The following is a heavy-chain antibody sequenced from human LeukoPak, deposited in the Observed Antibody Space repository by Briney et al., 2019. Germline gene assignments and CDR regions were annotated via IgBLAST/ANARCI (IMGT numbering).Heavy chain of an antibody. V-gene: IGHV3-49*04. J-gene: IGHJ4*02. CDR3: ISYDSSGYYWVPDY. CDR1: GFTFGDYA. D-gene: IGHD3-22*01. Sequence: GGSLRLSCTASGFTFGDYAMSWVRQAPGKGLEWVGFIRSKAYGGTTEYAASVKGRFTISRDDSKSIAYLQMNSLKTEDTAVYYCISYDSSGYYWVPDYWGQGTLVTVSS. CDR2: IRSKAYGGTT.